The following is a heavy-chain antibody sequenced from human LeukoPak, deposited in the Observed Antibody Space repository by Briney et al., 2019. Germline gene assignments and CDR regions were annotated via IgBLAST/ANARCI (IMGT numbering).Heavy chain of an antibody. CDR1: GYSFTSYW. CDR2: IYPGDSAT. J-gene: IGHJ4*02. Sequence: GESLKISCKGYGYSFTSYWIGWVRQMPGKGLEWLGIIYPGDSATTYSPSFQGQVTISADKSISTVYLQWSSLKASDTAMYYCARHRDSHGLLDYWGQGTLVTVSP. CDR3: ARHRDSHGLLDY. V-gene: IGHV5-51*01. D-gene: IGHD3-10*01.